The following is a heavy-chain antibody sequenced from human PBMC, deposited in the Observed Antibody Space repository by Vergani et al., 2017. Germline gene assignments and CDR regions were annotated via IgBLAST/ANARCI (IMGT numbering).Heavy chain of an antibody. CDR1: GYSFINYG. CDR3: ASLPPAYYYDSSAFDY. V-gene: IGHV1-18*01. Sequence: QSQLVQSGDEVKKPGASVKVSCKTSGYSFINYGISWVRQAPGQGLEWLGWVSPYNGNTNYGQKIQGRVTMTTDTSTRTAYMELSSLRSEDTAVYYCASLPPAYYYDSSAFDYWGQGTLVTVSS. CDR2: VSPYNGNT. J-gene: IGHJ4*02. D-gene: IGHD3-22*01.